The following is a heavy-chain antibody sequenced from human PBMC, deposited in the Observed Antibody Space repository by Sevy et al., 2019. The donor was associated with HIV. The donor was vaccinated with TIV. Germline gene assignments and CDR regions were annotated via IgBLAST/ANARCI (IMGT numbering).Heavy chain of an antibody. V-gene: IGHV3-9*01. J-gene: IGHJ4*02. D-gene: IGHD2-2*02. CDR2: ISWNSGSI. Sequence: GGSLRLSCAASGFTFDDYAMHWVRQAPGKGLEWVSGISWNSGSIGYADSVKGRITISRDNAKNSLYLQMNSLRAEDTALYYCAKGLYCSSTSCYKDPLFDYWGQGTLVTVSS. CDR3: AKGLYCSSTSCYKDPLFDY. CDR1: GFTFDDYA.